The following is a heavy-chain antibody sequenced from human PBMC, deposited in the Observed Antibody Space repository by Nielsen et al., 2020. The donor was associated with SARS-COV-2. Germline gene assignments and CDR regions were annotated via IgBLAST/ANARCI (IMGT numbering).Heavy chain of an antibody. CDR3: TRGFYSQSDC. D-gene: IGHD2-15*01. CDR1: GFLFNNYW. V-gene: IGHV3-21*01. Sequence: GGSLRLSCATSGFLFNNYWVSWFRQAPGKGLDWFASISGDSNYIFYSELVKGRFTMSRDNGKNSLYLQMNTLRSEETALYYCTRGFYSQSDCWGQGTLVTVSS. CDR2: ISGDSNYI. J-gene: IGHJ4*02.